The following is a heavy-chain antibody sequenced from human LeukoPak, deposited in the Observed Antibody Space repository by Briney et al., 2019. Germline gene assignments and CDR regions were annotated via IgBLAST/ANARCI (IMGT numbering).Heavy chain of an antibody. CDR3: ASGEVGVVYRAGGRYYYYSHAMDV. D-gene: IGHD2-15*01. CDR2: ISADNGNT. J-gene: IGHJ6*02. CDR1: GYTLSNHA. V-gene: IGHV1-18*04. Sequence: ASVKVSCKGSGYTLSNHAFSWVRQAPGQGLEWMGWISADNGNTNHAQKFQGRVSLTTDTSTSTAYMELRSLRSDDTAVYYCASGEVGVVYRAGGRYYYYSHAMDVGGQGTRVTVSS.